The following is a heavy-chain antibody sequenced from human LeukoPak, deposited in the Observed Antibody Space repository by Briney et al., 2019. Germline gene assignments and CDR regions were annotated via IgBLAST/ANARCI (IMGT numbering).Heavy chain of an antibody. J-gene: IGHJ4*02. CDR1: GFTFSSNS. D-gene: IGHD2-2*01. CDR2: ISGSGNTI. CDR3: ARGTPVPAATPYYFDY. V-gene: IGHV3-48*04. Sequence: GGSLRLSCAASGFTFSSNSMNWVRQAPGKGLEWVSYISGSGNTIYYADSVKGRFIISRDNAKNSLFLQMNSLRAEDTAVYFCARGTPVPAATPYYFDYWGQGTLVTVSS.